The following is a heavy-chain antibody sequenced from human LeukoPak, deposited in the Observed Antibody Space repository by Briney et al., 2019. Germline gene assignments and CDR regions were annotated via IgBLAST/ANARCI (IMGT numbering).Heavy chain of an antibody. V-gene: IGHV3-74*01. J-gene: IGHJ6*03. D-gene: IGHD2-8*01. CDR2: ISTDGSIK. CDR1: GFTFSGNW. CDR3: ARYLYAFALDV. Sequence: GGSLRLSCADPGFTFSGNWMSWVRQSPGKGLVWVSHISTDGSIKRYGDSVKGRFTISRDKAKNTLYLQMNSLTAEDTGVYYCARYLYAFALDVWGKGTTVTVS.